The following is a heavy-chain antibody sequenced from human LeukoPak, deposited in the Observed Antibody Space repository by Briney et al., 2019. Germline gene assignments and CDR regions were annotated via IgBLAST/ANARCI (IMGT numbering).Heavy chain of an antibody. CDR1: GFTFSDYY. CDR3: ATDPYIVSNYYGSGSFDY. V-gene: IGHV3-11*01. Sequence: GESLRLSCAASGFTFSDYYMRWIRQAPGKGLEWVSYIISSGSTIYYAESVKGRFTISRDPAKNSLYLQMNSLIAEDTAVYYCATDPYIVSNYYGSGSFDYWGQGTLVTVSS. D-gene: IGHD3-10*01. CDR2: IISSGSTI. J-gene: IGHJ4*02.